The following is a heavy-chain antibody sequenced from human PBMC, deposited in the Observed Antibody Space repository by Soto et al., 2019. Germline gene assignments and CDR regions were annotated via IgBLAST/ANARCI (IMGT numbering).Heavy chain of an antibody. CDR2: IIPTFGTA. J-gene: IGHJ6*02. CDR3: ASLGYSSTTLDDYGMDV. V-gene: IGHV1-69*06. D-gene: IGHD6-13*01. Sequence: QVQLVQSGAEVKKPGSSVKVSCKASGGTFSSYAISWVRKAPGQRLEWMGGIIPTFGTANYAQKFQGRVTITADKSTSTAYMELSSLRSEDTAMYYSASLGYSSTTLDDYGMDVWGHGTTVTFAS. CDR1: GGTFSSYA.